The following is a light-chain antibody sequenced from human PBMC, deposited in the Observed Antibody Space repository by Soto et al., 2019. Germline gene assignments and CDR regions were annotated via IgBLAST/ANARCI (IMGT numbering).Light chain of an antibody. V-gene: IGKV3D-20*02. CDR2: DAS. CDR3: QQRSNWPWT. J-gene: IGKJ1*01. CDR1: QYVSNSY. Sequence: EIVLTQSPGTLSLSPGEGATLSCRASQYVSNSYLAWYQQKPGQAPRLLIYDASHRATGIPARFSGSGSGTDFTLTISSLEPEDFAVYYCQQRSNWPWTFGQGTKVDIK.